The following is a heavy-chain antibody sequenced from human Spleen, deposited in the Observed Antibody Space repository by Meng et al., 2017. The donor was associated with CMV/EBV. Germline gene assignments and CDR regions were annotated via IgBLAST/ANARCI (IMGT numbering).Heavy chain of an antibody. J-gene: IGHJ4*02. CDR1: GFTFGSFS. CDR2: ISTAVDDM. Sequence: ETLSLTCAASGFTFGSFSMNWVRQPPGKGLEWVASISTAVDDMYSADSVKGRFTISRDNGRNLLFLQMNSLRAEDTGVYYCARSGTTVTFFDHWGPGIPVTVSS. V-gene: IGHV3-21*01. D-gene: IGHD4-17*01. CDR3: ARSGTTVTFFDH.